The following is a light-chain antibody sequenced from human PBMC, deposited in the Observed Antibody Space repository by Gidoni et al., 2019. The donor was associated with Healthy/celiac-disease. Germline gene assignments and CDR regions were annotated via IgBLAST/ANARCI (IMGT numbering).Light chain of an antibody. CDR3: QQYYSTPYT. Sequence: DILMTHSPVSLAVSLGERATINCTSSQSVLSSSNNKNYLAWYQQKPGQPPKLLIYWASTRESGVPDRFSGSGSGTDFTLTISSLQAEDVAVYYCQQYYSTPYTFGQGTKLEIK. CDR2: WAS. CDR1: QSVLSSSNNKNY. V-gene: IGKV4-1*01. J-gene: IGKJ2*01.